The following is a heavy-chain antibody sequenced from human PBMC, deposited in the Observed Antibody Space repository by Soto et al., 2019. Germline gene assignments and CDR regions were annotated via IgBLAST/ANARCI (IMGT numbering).Heavy chain of an antibody. D-gene: IGHD3-10*01. J-gene: IGHJ5*02. Sequence: GGSLRLSCAASGFTFSSYAMSWVRQAPGKGLEWVSAISGSGGSTYYADSVKGRFTISRDNSKNTLYLQMNSLRAEDTAVYYCAKVRGYGPVRGEHVNWFDPWGQGTLVTVSS. CDR2: ISGSGGST. CDR3: AKVRGYGPVRGEHVNWFDP. V-gene: IGHV3-23*01. CDR1: GFTFSSYA.